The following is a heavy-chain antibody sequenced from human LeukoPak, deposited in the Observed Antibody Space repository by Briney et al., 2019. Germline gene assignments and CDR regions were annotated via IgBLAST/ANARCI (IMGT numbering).Heavy chain of an antibody. D-gene: IGHD1-26*01. V-gene: IGHV1-18*01. CDR2: ISANNGNT. Sequence: ASVKVSCKASGYTFSNYGVSWVRQAPGHGPEWMGWISANNGNTNYAQNLQGRVTMATDTSTSTSYMELRSLRSDDTAFYYCAKDIWFRRRGATGLDHWGQGTLVTVSS. CDR1: GYTFSNYG. J-gene: IGHJ4*02. CDR3: AKDIWFRRRGATGLDH.